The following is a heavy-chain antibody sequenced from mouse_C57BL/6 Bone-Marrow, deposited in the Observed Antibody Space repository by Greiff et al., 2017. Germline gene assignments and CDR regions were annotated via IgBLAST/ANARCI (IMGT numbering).Heavy chain of an antibody. CDR1: GYAFSSYW. Sequence: QVQLQQSGAELVKPGASVKISCKASGYAFSSYWMNWVKQRPGKGLEWIGQIYPGDGDTNYNGKFKGKATLTADKSSSTAYMQLSSLTSEDSAVYCCARPDGSSLAWFAYWGQGSLVTVSA. V-gene: IGHV1-80*01. D-gene: IGHD1-1*01. CDR2: IYPGDGDT. J-gene: IGHJ3*01. CDR3: ARPDGSSLAWFAY.